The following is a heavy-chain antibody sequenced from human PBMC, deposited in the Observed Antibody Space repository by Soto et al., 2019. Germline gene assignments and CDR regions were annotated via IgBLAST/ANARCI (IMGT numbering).Heavy chain of an antibody. D-gene: IGHD3-3*01. CDR2: ISSSSSYI. Sequence: GGSLRLSCAASGFIFSSYSMNWVRQAPGKGLEWVSSISSSSSYIYYADSVKGRFTISRDNAKNSLYLQMNSLRAEDTAVYYCARVAPDFWSGYLGKNAFDIWGQGTMVTVSS. J-gene: IGHJ3*02. V-gene: IGHV3-21*01. CDR3: ARVAPDFWSGYLGKNAFDI. CDR1: GFIFSSYS.